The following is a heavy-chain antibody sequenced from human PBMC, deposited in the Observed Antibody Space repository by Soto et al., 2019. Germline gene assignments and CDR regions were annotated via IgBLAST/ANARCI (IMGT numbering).Heavy chain of an antibody. D-gene: IGHD1-26*01. CDR2: IYFDGITT. Sequence: VGSLRLSCTASGFTFNTHWMHWVRQAPGKGLVWVSRIYFDGITTNYADSVKGRLTVSRDNAKNTVYLHVNTLRDEDTAVYYCARGGAMGVDYWGQGTLVTVSS. J-gene: IGHJ4*02. CDR1: GFTFNTHW. CDR3: ARGGAMGVDY. V-gene: IGHV3-74*01.